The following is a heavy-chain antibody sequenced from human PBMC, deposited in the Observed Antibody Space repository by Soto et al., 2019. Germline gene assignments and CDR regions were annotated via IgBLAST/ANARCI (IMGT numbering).Heavy chain of an antibody. D-gene: IGHD1-26*01. CDR2: IYYSGTT. Sequence: ETLSLTCAVSGYSISSINWWGWIRQPPGKGLEWIGYIYYSGTTYYNPSLKSRVTMSVDTSKNQFSLKLTSVTAVDTAVYYCARREIQGPIDYWGQGTLVTVSS. J-gene: IGHJ4*02. CDR1: GYSISSINW. CDR3: ARREIQGPIDY. V-gene: IGHV4-28*01.